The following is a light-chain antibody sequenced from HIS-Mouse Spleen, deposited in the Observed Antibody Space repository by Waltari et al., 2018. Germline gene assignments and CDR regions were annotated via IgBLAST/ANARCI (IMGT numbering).Light chain of an antibody. CDR2: EVS. CDR3: SLYTSSSTLV. J-gene: IGLJ2*01. CDR1: SSDVGSYNL. V-gene: IGLV2-18*01. Sequence: QSALTQPPSLSVSPAQAVTISCPCTSSDVGSYNLFSWYQQPPGTPPKLLIYEVSNRPSGVPDRFSGSKSGNTASLTISGLQAEDEADYYCSLYTSSSTLVFGGGTKLTVL.